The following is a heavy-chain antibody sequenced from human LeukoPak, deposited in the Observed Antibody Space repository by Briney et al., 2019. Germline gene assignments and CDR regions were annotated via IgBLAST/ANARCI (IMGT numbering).Heavy chain of an antibody. CDR1: GGSVSSGSYY. D-gene: IGHD3-9*01. J-gene: IGHJ4*02. CDR3: AREVRYFDWFLDY. Sequence: SETLSLTCTASGGSVSSGSYYWSWIRQPPGKGLEWIGYIYYSGSTNYNPSLKSRVTISVDTSKNQFSLKLSSVTAADTAVYYCAREVRYFDWFLDYWGQGTLVTASS. V-gene: IGHV4-61*01. CDR2: IYYSGST.